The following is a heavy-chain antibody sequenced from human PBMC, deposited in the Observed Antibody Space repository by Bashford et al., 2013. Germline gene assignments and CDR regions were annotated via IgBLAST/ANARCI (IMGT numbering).Heavy chain of an antibody. D-gene: IGHD3-3*01. V-gene: IGHV3-48*02. J-gene: IGHJ4*02. CDR2: ITSSSSTI. Sequence: VDSGGSLRLSCAASGFTFSTYSMNWVRQVPGKGLEWVSYITSSSSTIYYADFVKGRFTIARDNAKNSLYLQMSSLRDEDTAVYYCAREESANLYFDYWGQGTLVTVSS. CDR3: AREESANLYFDY. CDR1: GFTFSTYS.